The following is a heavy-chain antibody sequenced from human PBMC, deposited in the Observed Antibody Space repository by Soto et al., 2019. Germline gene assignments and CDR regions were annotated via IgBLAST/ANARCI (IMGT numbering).Heavy chain of an antibody. CDR2: ISAYNGNT. D-gene: IGHD3-16*01. V-gene: IGHV1-18*01. Sequence: QVQLVQSGAEVKKPGASVKVSCKASGYTFTNFGISWVRQAPGQGLEWMGWISAYNGNTNYAQKFQGRVTMTTDTSTSKAYMEVRSLGFDDPAVYYWARGGTPIDYWGQGTLVTVSS. CDR1: GYTFTNFG. CDR3: ARGGTPIDY. J-gene: IGHJ4*02.